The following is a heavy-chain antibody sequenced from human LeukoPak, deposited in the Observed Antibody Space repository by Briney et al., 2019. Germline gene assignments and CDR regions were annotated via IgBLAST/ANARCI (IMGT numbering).Heavy chain of an antibody. Sequence: GGSLRLSCAASGFTFSSYSMNWVRQAPGKGLEWVSSISSSSSYIYYADSVKGRFTISRNNAKNSLYLQMNSLRAEDTAVYYCARESYGDYEYWFDPWGQGTLVTVSS. CDR1: GFTFSSYS. D-gene: IGHD4-17*01. J-gene: IGHJ5*02. CDR3: ARESYGDYEYWFDP. CDR2: ISSSSSYI. V-gene: IGHV3-21*01.